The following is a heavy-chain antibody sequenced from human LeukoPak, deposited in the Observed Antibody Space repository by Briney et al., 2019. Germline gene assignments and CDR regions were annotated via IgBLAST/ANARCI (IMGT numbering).Heavy chain of an antibody. CDR3: ARSGNRDGYGS. V-gene: IGHV3-7*03. Sequence: GGSLRLSCAASGFTFSSYVMSWVRQAPGKGLEWVANIKEDGSGKYYVDSVKGRFTISRDNAENALYLQMNSLRAEDTAVYYCARSGNRDGYGSWGQGTLVTVSS. CDR2: IKEDGSGK. CDR1: GFTFSSYV. J-gene: IGHJ5*02. D-gene: IGHD5-18*01.